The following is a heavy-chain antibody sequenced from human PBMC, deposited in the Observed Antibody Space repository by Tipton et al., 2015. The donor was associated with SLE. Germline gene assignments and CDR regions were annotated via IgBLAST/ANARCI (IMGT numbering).Heavy chain of an antibody. Sequence: QSGAEVKKPGASVKVSRKASGYTFTSYGISWVRQAPGQGLEWMGWISAYNGNTNYAQKLQGRVTMTTDTSTSTAYMELRSLRSDDTAVYYCARDESPTIFGVVIRFDPWGQGTLVTVSS. J-gene: IGHJ5*02. CDR2: ISAYNGNT. CDR1: GYTFTSYG. CDR3: ARDESPTIFGVVIRFDP. D-gene: IGHD3-3*01. V-gene: IGHV1-18*04.